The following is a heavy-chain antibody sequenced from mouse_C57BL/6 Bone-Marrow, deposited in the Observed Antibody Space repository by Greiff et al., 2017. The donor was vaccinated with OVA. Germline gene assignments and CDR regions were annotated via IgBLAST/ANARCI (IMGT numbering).Heavy chain of an antibody. CDR2: ISPRDGST. CDR1: GYTFTSYD. Sequence: QVQLQQSGPELVKPGASVKLSCKASGYTFTSYDINWVKQRPGQGLVWIGWISPRDGSTKYNAKFKGKATLTVATSSIPAYMELNSLTSEDSAVYVCASPHYDGSGYFDVWGTGTTVTVSS. V-gene: IGHV1-85*01. D-gene: IGHD1-1*01. J-gene: IGHJ1*03. CDR3: ASPHYDGSGYFDV.